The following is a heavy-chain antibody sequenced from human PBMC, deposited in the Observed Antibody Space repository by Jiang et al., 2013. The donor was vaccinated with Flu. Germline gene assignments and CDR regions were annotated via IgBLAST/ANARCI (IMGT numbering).Heavy chain of an antibody. CDR1: GFTFSSYD. V-gene: IGHV3-13*05. Sequence: QLLESGGGLVQPGGSLRLSCAASGFTFSSYDMHWVRQATGKGLEWVSAIGTAGDPYYPGSVKGRFTISRENAKNSLYLQMNSLRAGDTAVYYCARGARFGGSLRDYGMDVWGQGTTVTVSS. D-gene: IGHD3-10*01. CDR3: ARGARFGGSLRDYGMDV. J-gene: IGHJ6*02. CDR2: IGTAGDP.